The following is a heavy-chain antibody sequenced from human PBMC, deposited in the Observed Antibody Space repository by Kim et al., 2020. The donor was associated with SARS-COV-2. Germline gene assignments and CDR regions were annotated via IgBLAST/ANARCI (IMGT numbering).Heavy chain of an antibody. CDR2: ISGSGGDT. D-gene: IGHD1-26*01. J-gene: IGHJ5*02. CDR1: GFTFSSYA. Sequence: GSLRLSCAASGFTFSSYAMSWVRQAPGKGLEWVSAISGSGGDTFYSDSVKGRFTMSRDNSKNTLYLQMNSLRAEDTAVYYCAKDSLLSVGYRSHTWGQGTLVTVSS. CDR3: AKDSLLSVGYRSHT. V-gene: IGHV3-23*01.